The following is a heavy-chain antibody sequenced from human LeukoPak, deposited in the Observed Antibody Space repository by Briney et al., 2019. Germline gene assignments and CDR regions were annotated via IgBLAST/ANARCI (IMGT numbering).Heavy chain of an antibody. Sequence: APVKVSCKTSSYTFTSYGITGVRQAPGQGLEWMGWISAYTGDTIYAQKVQGRVTMTTDTSASTGYMELRSLRSDDTAVYYCAIDSLGTYISPGTWGQGTLVTVSS. V-gene: IGHV1-18*01. CDR2: ISAYTGDT. D-gene: IGHD7-27*01. CDR1: SYTFTSYG. CDR3: AIDSLGTYISPGT. J-gene: IGHJ5*02.